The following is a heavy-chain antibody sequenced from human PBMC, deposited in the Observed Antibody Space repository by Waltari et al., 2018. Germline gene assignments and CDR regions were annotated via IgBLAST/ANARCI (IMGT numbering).Heavy chain of an antibody. CDR3: ARESGSSYGGLLYYYMDV. J-gene: IGHJ6*03. CDR1: GFTVSSYE. V-gene: IGHV3-48*03. D-gene: IGHD3-10*01. Sequence: EVPLVESGGGLVQPGGSLTLSCAASGFTVSSYEMNWVRQAPWKGLEWVSYISSSGSTIYYADSVKGRFTISRDNAKNSLYLQMNSLRAEDTAVYYCARESGSSYGGLLYYYMDVWGKGTTVTVSS. CDR2: ISSSGSTI.